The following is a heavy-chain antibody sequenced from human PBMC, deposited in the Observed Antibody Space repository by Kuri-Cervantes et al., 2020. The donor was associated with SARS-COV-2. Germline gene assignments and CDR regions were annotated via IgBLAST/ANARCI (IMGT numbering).Heavy chain of an antibody. CDR3: ARGRATVTVIGAFDI. CDR1: GLTFTNSW. CDR2: INQDGSEK. D-gene: IGHD4-17*01. J-gene: IGHJ3*02. Sequence: GGSLRLSCAASGLTFTNSWISWVRQAPGKGLEWVANINQDGSEKHSVDSVRGRFTISRDDAANSVDLLLNSLRVEDTAVYYCARGRATVTVIGAFDIWGQGTMVTVSS. V-gene: IGHV3-7*01.